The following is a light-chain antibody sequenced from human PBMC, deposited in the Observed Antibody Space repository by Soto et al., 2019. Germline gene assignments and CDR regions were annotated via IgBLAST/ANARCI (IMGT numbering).Light chain of an antibody. CDR3: QQYNTYRT. J-gene: IGKJ1*01. V-gene: IGKV1-5*03. CDR1: HSLDTW. CDR2: KAS. Sequence: DIQMTQSPSTLSASVGDRVTITCRASHSLDTWLAWYQQKPGKAPKLLIYKASSLESGVPSRFSGSGSGTEFTLTISSLQPDDIATYYCQQYNTYRTFGQGTKVDIK.